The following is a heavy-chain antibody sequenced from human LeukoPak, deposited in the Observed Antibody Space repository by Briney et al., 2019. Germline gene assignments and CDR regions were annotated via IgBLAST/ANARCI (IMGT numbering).Heavy chain of an antibody. CDR2: IYYSGTT. CDR3: ARGAAASYYYYMDV. V-gene: IGHV4-61*03. Sequence: PSETLSLTCTVSSGSISTSNYYWSWIRQPPGKALEWIGYIYYSGTTNYNPSLKSRVTISVDTSKKHFSLKVTSVTAADTAVYYCARGAAASYYYYMDVWGKGTTVTVSS. J-gene: IGHJ6*03. D-gene: IGHD6-13*01. CDR1: SGSISTSNYY.